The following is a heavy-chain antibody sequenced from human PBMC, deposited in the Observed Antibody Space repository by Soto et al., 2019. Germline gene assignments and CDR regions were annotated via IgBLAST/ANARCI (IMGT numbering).Heavy chain of an antibody. CDR1: GYTFTNYA. V-gene: IGHV1-3*05. D-gene: IGHD5-18*01. Sequence: QVQLVQSGAEEKKPGASVKVSCKASGYTFTNYAMHWVRQAPGQRLEWMGWINAGNGNRKYSPKFQGRVTITRDTSASTAYMDLSSLRAEDTAVYYCARDTGYSYGNNWGQGILVTVSS. CDR2: INAGNGNR. J-gene: IGHJ4*02. CDR3: ARDTGYSYGNN.